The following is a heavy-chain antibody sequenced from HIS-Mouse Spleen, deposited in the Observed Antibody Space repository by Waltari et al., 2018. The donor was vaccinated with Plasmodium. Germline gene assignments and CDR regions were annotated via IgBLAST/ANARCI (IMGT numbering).Heavy chain of an antibody. J-gene: IGHJ4*02. V-gene: IGHV3-23*01. CDR1: GFTFSRSA. CDR2: ISGSGGST. Sequence: EVQLLESGGGLVQPGGSLRLSCAASGFTFSRSAMSCVRQAPGRGLEWVSAISGSGGSTYYADSVKGRFTISRDNSKNTLYLQMNSLRAEDTAVYYCAKVIAARDYWGQGTLVTVSS. D-gene: IGHD6-25*01. CDR3: AKVIAARDY.